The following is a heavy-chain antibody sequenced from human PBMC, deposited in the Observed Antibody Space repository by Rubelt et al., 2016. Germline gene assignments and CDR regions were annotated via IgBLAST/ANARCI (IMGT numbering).Heavy chain of an antibody. CDR1: GFTFSSYG. Sequence: QVQLVESGGGVVQPGRSLRLSCAASGFTFSSYGMHWVRQAPGKGLEWVAVIWYDGSNKYYADSVKGRFTTSRDNSKNRLYLQMNSLGAEDTAVYYCAKDSEQLVRFLDYWGQGTLVTVSS. CDR3: AKDSEQLVRFLDY. CDR2: IWYDGSNK. J-gene: IGHJ4*02. D-gene: IGHD6-6*01. V-gene: IGHV3-33*06.